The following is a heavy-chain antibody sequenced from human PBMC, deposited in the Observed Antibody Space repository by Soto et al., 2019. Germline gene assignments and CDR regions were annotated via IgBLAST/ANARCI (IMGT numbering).Heavy chain of an antibody. Sequence: EVQLVESGGGLVKHGGSLRLSCAASGFTFSSYSMNWVRQAPGKGLEWVSSISSSSSYIYYADSVKGRFTISRDNAKNSLYLQMNSLRAEDTAVYYCKVFGVVIPMDVWGQGTTVTVSS. CDR3: KVFGVVIPMDV. D-gene: IGHD3-3*01. CDR2: ISSSSSYI. CDR1: GFTFSSYS. V-gene: IGHV3-21*01. J-gene: IGHJ6*02.